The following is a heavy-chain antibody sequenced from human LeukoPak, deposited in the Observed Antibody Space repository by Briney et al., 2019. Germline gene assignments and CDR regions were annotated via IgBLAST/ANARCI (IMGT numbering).Heavy chain of an antibody. CDR1: GYTFTGYY. J-gene: IGHJ4*02. V-gene: IGHV1-2*02. Sequence: GASVKVSCKASGYTFTGYYMHWVRQAPGQGLEWMGWINPNSGGTNYPQKFQGRVNMTRDTSISTAYMELSRPRSDDTAVYYCARVLGSTMVRGVTYFDYWGQGTLVTVSS. D-gene: IGHD3-10*01. CDR3: ARVLGSTMVRGVTYFDY. CDR2: INPNSGGT.